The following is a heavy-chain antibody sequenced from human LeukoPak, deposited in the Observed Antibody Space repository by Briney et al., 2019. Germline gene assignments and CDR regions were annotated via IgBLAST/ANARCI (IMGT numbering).Heavy chain of an antibody. Sequence: SETLSLTCAVSGGSFSGYYWSWIRQPPGKGLEWIGDINHSGSTTYNPYLESRVTISVNKSYNHISLKLSSVTTAETAVYYCARSSGYSYGYRRSLFDYWGQGTLITVSS. CDR3: ARSSGYSYGYRRSLFDY. D-gene: IGHD5-18*01. CDR2: INHSGST. CDR1: GGSFSGYY. V-gene: IGHV4-34*01. J-gene: IGHJ4*02.